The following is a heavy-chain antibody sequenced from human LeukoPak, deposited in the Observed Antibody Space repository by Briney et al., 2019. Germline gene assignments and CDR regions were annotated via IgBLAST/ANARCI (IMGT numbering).Heavy chain of an antibody. D-gene: IGHD3-10*01. CDR2: IYHSGST. V-gene: IGHV4-38-2*02. J-gene: IGHJ5*02. CDR1: GYSISSGYY. Sequence: PSETLSLTCTVSGYSISSGYYWGWIRQPPGKGLEWIGSIYHSGSTYYNPSLKSRVTISVDTSKNQFSLKLSSVTAADTAVYYCARALGEGSGSYYRTWGQGTLVTVSS. CDR3: ARALGEGSGSYYRT.